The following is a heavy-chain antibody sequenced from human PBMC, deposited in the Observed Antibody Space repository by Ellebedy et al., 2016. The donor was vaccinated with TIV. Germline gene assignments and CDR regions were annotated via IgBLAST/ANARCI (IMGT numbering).Heavy chain of an antibody. CDR2: VYPADSNT. CDR3: ARHGVDGSYSDFDY. Sequence: GESLKISCKASGYSFTSYWIGWVRQMPGKGLEWMGIVYPADSNTRYSPSFQGLVTISADKSINTAYLQWSSLKASDTAIYYCARHGVDGSYSDFDYWGQGTLVTVSS. J-gene: IGHJ4*02. D-gene: IGHD1-26*01. CDR1: GYSFTSYW. V-gene: IGHV5-51*01.